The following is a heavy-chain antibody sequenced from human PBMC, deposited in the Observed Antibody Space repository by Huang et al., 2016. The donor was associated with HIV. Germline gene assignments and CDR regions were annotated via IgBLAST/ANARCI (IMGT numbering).Heavy chain of an antibody. CDR1: GDNFNTYP. CDR2: IIPLFQEK. D-gene: IGHD3-22*01. V-gene: IGHV1-69*05. J-gene: IGHJ2*01. CDR3: ATPHHFDSSGYYWFFDL. Sequence: QVQLVQSGGEVKRPGSSVNVSCKASGDNFNTYPISWVRQAPGQGPEWMGGIIPLFQEKYYAQKCQDRVTFTTDGSRTTVYMELTNLRSEDTAVYYCATPHHFDSSGYYWFFDLWGRGTLVTVSS.